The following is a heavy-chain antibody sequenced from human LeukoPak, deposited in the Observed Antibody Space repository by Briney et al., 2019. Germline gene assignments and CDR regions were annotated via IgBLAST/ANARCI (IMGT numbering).Heavy chain of an antibody. CDR2: IYYSGST. CDR3: ARDSGYDSIGSFDY. CDR1: GGSISSYY. J-gene: IGHJ4*02. V-gene: IGHV4-59*01. Sequence: PSETLSLTCTVSGGSISSYYWSWIRQPPGKGLEWIGYIYYSGSTNYNPSLKSRVTISVDTSKNQFSLKLSSVTAADTAVYYCARDSGYDSIGSFDYWGQGTLVTVSS. D-gene: IGHD5-12*01.